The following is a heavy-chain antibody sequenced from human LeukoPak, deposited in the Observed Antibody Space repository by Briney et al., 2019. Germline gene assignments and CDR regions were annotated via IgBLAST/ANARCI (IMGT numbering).Heavy chain of an antibody. J-gene: IGHJ4*02. D-gene: IGHD6-13*01. CDR2: IRYDGSTK. CDR1: GFTFSSYG. CDR3: AKDLFSIAAAGIGYFDY. V-gene: IGHV3-30*02. Sequence: GGSLRLSCAASGFTFSSYGMHWVRQAPGKGLEWVAFIRYDGSTKYYADSVKGRFTISRDNSKNTLYLQMNSLRAEDTAVYYCAKDLFSIAAAGIGYFDYWGQGTLVTVSS.